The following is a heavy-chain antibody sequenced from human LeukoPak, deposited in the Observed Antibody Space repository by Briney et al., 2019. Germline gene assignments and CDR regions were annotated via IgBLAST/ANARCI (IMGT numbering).Heavy chain of an antibody. V-gene: IGHV4-59*08. CDR2: ISYSGST. Sequence: SETLSLTCTVSVGSISRYYWSWIRQPPGKGLEWIGYISYSGSTNYNPSLKSRVTISVDTSKNQFSLKLNSVTATDTAVCYCARHSGSYYDNYDYWGQGTLVTVSS. CDR3: ARHSGSYYDNYDY. D-gene: IGHD1-26*01. J-gene: IGHJ4*02. CDR1: VGSISRYY.